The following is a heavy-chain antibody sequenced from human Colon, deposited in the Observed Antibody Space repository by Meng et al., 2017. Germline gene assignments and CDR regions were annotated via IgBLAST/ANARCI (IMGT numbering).Heavy chain of an antibody. D-gene: IGHD1-7*01. CDR3: GRDQGRELINH. CDR2: VYHRGDT. Sequence: GQSQESGPGLVKPSGTLSLTCTVSGDSISSDIWWSWVRQPPGKGLEWIGEVYHRGDTNYNPSLKSRVDISVDKSKNQFYLSLFSVTAADTAVYYCGRDQGRELINHWGQGTLVTVSS. J-gene: IGHJ4*02. V-gene: IGHV4-4*02. CDR1: GDSISSDIW.